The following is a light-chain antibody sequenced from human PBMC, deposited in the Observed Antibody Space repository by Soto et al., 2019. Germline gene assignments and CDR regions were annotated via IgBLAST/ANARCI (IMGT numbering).Light chain of an antibody. CDR1: QSINNNY. J-gene: IGKJ1*01. Sequence: EILLTQSPGTLSLSPGERATLSCRASQSINNNYLAWYQQKRGQAPRLLIYGASSRATGIPNRFSGSGSGTDFTLTISRLEPEDFAVYYCQQYGGSPRTFGQGTKVEIK. CDR2: GAS. V-gene: IGKV3-20*01. CDR3: QQYGGSPRT.